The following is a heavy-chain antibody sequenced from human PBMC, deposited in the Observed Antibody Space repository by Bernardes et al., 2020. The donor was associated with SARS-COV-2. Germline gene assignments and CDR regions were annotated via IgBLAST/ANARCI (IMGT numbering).Heavy chain of an antibody. CDR3: AKHTGYSSSAMDV. J-gene: IGHJ6*02. CDR1: GFSFSSYH. D-gene: IGHD6-6*01. CDR2: ISAVGGGT. V-gene: IGHV3-23*01. Sequence: GGSLRLSCAASGFSFSSYHMTWVRQAPGKGLEWVSSISAVGGGTYYADSMKGRFTISRDNSKNTLYLQMNTLRAEDTAVYYCAKHTGYSSSAMDVWGQGTTVTVSS.